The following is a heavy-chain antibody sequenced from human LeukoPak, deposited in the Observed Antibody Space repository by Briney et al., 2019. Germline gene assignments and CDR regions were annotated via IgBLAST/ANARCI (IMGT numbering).Heavy chain of an antibody. CDR1: GYTFTSYD. Sequence: ASVKVSCKASGYTFTSYDINWVRQATGQGLEWMGWMNPNSGNTGYAQKFQGRVTMTRNTSISTVYMELSSLRSEDTAVYYCARDFTRSWAFDIWGQGTMVTVSS. D-gene: IGHD6-19*01. CDR2: MNPNSGNT. CDR3: ARDFTRSWAFDI. J-gene: IGHJ3*02. V-gene: IGHV1-8*01.